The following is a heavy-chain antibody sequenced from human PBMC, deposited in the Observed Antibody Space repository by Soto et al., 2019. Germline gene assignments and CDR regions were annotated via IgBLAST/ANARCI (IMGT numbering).Heavy chain of an antibody. CDR2: ISAYNGNT. J-gene: IGHJ6*02. V-gene: IGHV1-18*04. CDR3: ARDGNRYSSGWTIYYYYGMDG. CDR1: GYTFTSYG. D-gene: IGHD6-19*01. Sequence: QVQLVQSGAEVKKPGASVKVSCKASGYTFTSYGISWVRQAPGQGLEWMGWISAYNGNTNYAQKLQGRVTMTTDTSTSTAYMGLRSLRSYDTAVYYCARDGNRYSSGWTIYYYYGMDGWGQGTTVTVSS.